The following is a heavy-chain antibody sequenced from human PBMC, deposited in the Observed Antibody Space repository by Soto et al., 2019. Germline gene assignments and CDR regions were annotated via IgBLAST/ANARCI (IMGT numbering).Heavy chain of an antibody. CDR2: SSGSDNST. CDR3: AKELSDRLEGIFDY. V-gene: IGHV3-23*01. J-gene: IGHJ4*02. CDR1: GFTFSSYA. D-gene: IGHD1-26*01. Sequence: PGGSLRLSCAASGFTFSSYAMSWVRQAPGKGLEWVSGSSGSDNSTYYADSVKGRFTISRDNSKNTMHLQMNSLRSEGTAVYYCAKELSDRLEGIFDYWGQGTLVTVSS.